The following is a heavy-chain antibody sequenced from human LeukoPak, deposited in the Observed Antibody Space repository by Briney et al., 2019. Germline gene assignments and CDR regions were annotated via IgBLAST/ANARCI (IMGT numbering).Heavy chain of an antibody. CDR1: GGSISSSSYY. CDR2: IYYSGST. J-gene: IGHJ6*03. V-gene: IGHV4-39*07. CDR3: ARVPSKQQLTGLYYYYYYMDV. Sequence: SETLSLTCTVSGGSISSSSYYWGWIRQPPGKGLEWIGSIYYSGSTYYNPSLKSRVTISVDTSKNQFSLKLSSVTAADTAVYYCARVPSKQQLTGLYYYYYYMDVWGKGTTVTVSS. D-gene: IGHD6-13*01.